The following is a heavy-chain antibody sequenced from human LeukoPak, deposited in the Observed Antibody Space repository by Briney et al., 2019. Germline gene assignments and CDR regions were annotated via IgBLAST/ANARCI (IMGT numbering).Heavy chain of an antibody. J-gene: IGHJ3*02. CDR1: GFTFDDYA. CDR2: ISWNSGSI. CDR3: ALASRGGGNPEGAFDI. D-gene: IGHD4-23*01. Sequence: GGSLRLSCAASGFTFDDYAMHWVRQAPGKGLEWVSGISWNSGSIGYADSVKGRFTISRDNAKNSLYLQMNSLRAEDTALYYCALASRGGGNPEGAFDIRGQGTMVTVSS. V-gene: IGHV3-9*01.